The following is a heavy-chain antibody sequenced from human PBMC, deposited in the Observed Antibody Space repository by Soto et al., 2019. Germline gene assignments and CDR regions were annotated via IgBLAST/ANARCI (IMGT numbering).Heavy chain of an antibody. CDR2: ISGSGGST. D-gene: IGHD6-13*01. J-gene: IGHJ4*02. CDR1: GFTFSSYA. V-gene: IGHV3-23*01. CDR3: AKGPPPPYSSTWYYFDS. Sequence: GSLRLSCSASGFTFSSYAMSWVRQAPGKGLESVSAISGSGGSTYYADSVKGRFTISRDNSKNTLYLQMDSLRAEDTAVYYCAKGPPPPYSSTWYYFDSWGQGILVTVSS.